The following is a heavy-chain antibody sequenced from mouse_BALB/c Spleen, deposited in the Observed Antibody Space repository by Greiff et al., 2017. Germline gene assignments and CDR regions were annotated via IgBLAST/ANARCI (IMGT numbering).Heavy chain of an antibody. CDR1: GFTFSDYG. V-gene: IGHV5-15*02. D-gene: IGHD1-1*01. Sequence: DVMLVESGGGLVQPGGSRKLSCAASGFTFSDYGMAWVRQAPGKGPEWVAFISNLAYSIYYADTVTGRFTISRENAKNTLYLEMSSLRSEDTAMYYCARDRYYGSSTHWYFDVWGAGTTVTVSS. CDR3: ARDRYYGSSTHWYFDV. J-gene: IGHJ1*01. CDR2: ISNLAYSI.